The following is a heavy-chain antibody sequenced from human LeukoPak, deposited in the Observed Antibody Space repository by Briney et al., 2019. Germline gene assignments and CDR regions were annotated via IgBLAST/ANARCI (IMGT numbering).Heavy chain of an antibody. D-gene: IGHD3-10*01. CDR1: GFTFSSQG. CDR3: ARDAVPSGHGMDV. V-gene: IGHV3-33*05. Sequence: GGSLRLSCAASGFTFSSQGMHWVRQAPGKGLDWVALISNDGRNKYYAGSVKGRFTISRDNPKNTLYLQMNSLRAEDTAVYLCARDAVPSGHGMDVWGQGTTVTVSS. CDR2: ISNDGRNK. J-gene: IGHJ6*02.